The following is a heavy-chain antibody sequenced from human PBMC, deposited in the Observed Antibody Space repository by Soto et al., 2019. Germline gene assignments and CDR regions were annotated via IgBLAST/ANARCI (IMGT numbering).Heavy chain of an antibody. CDR3: ARARCAEYPPETTGAPQVCSFDY. CDR1: GDSVSINSAA. D-gene: IGHD4-4*01. V-gene: IGHV6-1*01. CDR2: TYYRSKWYN. Sequence: QSQTLSLTCAISGDSVSINSAAWNWIRQSPSRGLEWLGRTYYRSKWYNDYAVSVKSRITINPDTSKNQFSLQLNSVTPEDTAVYYCARARCAEYPPETTGAPQVCSFDYWGQGTLVTVSS. J-gene: IGHJ4*02.